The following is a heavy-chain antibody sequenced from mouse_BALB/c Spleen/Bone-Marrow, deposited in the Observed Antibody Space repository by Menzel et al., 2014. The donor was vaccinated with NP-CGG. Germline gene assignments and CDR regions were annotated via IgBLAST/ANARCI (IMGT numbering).Heavy chain of an antibody. V-gene: IGHV3-1*02. CDR2: IHYSGTT. CDR1: GYSIPSGYT. CDR3: AITTVVNAMDY. J-gene: IGHJ4*01. Sequence: VQLQQSGPDLVKPSQSLSLTCTVTGYSIPSGYTWHWIRQFPGNTLEWMGYIHYSGTTNYNPSLKSRISITRDTSKNQFFLQLNSVTTEDTATYYCAITTVVNAMDYWGQGTSVTVPS. D-gene: IGHD1-1*01.